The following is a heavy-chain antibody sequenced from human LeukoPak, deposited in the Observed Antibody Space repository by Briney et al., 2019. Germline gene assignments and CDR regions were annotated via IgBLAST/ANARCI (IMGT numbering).Heavy chain of an antibody. CDR1: GYTFTSYD. CDR3: ASARVYCSSTSCYSWSWFDP. D-gene: IGHD2-2*02. CDR2: MNPNSGNT. J-gene: IGHJ5*02. Sequence: ASVKVSCKASGYTFTSYDTNWVRQATGQGLEWMGWMNPNSGNTGYAQKFQGRVTMTRNTSISTAYMELSSLRSEDTAVYYCASARVYCSSTSCYSWSWFDPWGQGTLVTVSS. V-gene: IGHV1-8*01.